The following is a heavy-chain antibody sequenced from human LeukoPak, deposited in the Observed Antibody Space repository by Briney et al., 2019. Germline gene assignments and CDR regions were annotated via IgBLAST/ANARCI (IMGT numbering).Heavy chain of an antibody. CDR2: INPSGGST. V-gene: IGHV1-46*01. CDR3: ARDLGYCSGGTCYSGDY. D-gene: IGHD2-15*01. Sequence: ASVKVSCKASGGTFSSYGISWVRQAPGQGLEWMGIINPSGGSTSYAQKFQGRVTMTRDTSTSTVYMELSSLRSEDTALYYCARDLGYCSGGTCYSGDYWGRGTLVTVSS. CDR1: GGTFSSYG. J-gene: IGHJ4*02.